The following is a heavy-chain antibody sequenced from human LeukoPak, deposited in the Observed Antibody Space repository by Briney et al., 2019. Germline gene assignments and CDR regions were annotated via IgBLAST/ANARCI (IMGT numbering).Heavy chain of an antibody. CDR3: ARDAFRGYDTYFDY. CDR1: GYTFTSYA. D-gene: IGHD5-12*01. CDR2: INTNTGNP. Sequence: ASVKVSCKASGYTFTSYAMNWVRQAPGQGLEWMGWINTNTGNPTYAQGFTGRFVFSLDTSVSTAYLQISSLKTEDSAVYYCARDAFRGYDTYFDYWGQGTLVTVSS. V-gene: IGHV7-4-1*02. J-gene: IGHJ4*02.